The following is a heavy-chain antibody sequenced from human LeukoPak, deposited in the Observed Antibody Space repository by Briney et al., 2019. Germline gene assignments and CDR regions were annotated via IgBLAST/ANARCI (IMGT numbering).Heavy chain of an antibody. D-gene: IGHD3-16*01. Sequence: GGSLRLSCAASGFTLSSHWMSWVRQAPGKGLEWVANIKHDGREKYYVDSVKGRVTISRDNAKNSLHLQMNSLRAEDTAVYYCAKSSTARGGDDLWGQGTLVTVSS. CDR2: IKHDGREK. CDR1: GFTLSSHW. V-gene: IGHV3-7*01. J-gene: IGHJ5*02. CDR3: AKSSTARGGDDL.